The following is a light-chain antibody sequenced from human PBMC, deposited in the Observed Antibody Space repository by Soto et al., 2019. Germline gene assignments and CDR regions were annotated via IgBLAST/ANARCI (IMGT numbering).Light chain of an antibody. CDR1: QSISSW. V-gene: IGKV1-5*01. CDR3: QQYNSYSLFT. Sequence: DIQMTQSPSTLSASVGDRVTITCRASQSISSWLAWYQQKPGKAPKLLIYDASSLESGVPSRFSGSGSGTEFPLTISSLQPDDFATYYRQQYNSYSLFTFGPGTKVDIK. CDR2: DAS. J-gene: IGKJ3*01.